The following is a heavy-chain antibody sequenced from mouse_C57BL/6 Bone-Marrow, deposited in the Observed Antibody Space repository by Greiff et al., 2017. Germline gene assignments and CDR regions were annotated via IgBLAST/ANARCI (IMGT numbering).Heavy chain of an antibody. J-gene: IGHJ2*01. Sequence: EVKLQESGAELVRPGASVKLSCTASGFNIKDDYMHWVKQRPEQGLEWIGWLDPENGDTEYASKFKGKATITADTSSNTAYLQLSSLTSEDTAVYYCTTIRVTTVVADYWGQGTTLTVSS. V-gene: IGHV14-4*01. CDR2: LDPENGDT. D-gene: IGHD1-1*01. CDR1: GFNIKDDY. CDR3: TTIRVTTVVADY.